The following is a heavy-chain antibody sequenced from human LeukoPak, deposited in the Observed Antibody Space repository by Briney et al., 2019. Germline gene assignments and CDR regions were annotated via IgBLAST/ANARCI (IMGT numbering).Heavy chain of an antibody. CDR2: FDPEDGET. Sequence: ASVKVSCKVSGYTLTELSMHWVRQAPGKGREGMGGFDPEDGETIYAQKFQGRVTMTEDTSTDTAYMELSSLRSEDTAVYYCATVGDRWIAAAHWFDPWGQGTLVTVSS. CDR1: GYTLTELS. D-gene: IGHD6-13*01. J-gene: IGHJ5*02. CDR3: ATVGDRWIAAAHWFDP. V-gene: IGHV1-24*01.